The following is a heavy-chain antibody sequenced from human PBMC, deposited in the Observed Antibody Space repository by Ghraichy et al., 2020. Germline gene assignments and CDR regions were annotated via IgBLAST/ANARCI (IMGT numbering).Heavy chain of an antibody. D-gene: IGHD5-24*01. V-gene: IGHV3-53*01. J-gene: IGHJ3*02. CDR3: ARGYRRDGYNYGDAFDI. CDR1: GFTVSSNY. CDR2: IYSGGST. Sequence: GGSLRLSCAASGFTVSSNYMSWVRQAPGKGLEWVSVIYSGGSTYYADSVKGRFTISRDNSKNTLYLQMNSLRAEDTAVYYCARGYRRDGYNYGDAFDIWGQGTMVTVSS.